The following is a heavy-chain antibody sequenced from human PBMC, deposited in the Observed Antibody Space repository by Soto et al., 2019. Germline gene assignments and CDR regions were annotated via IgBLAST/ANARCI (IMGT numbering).Heavy chain of an antibody. CDR3: ARHYDYVWGSYGMDV. Sequence: PSETLSLTCTVSGGSISSGGYYWSWIRQHPGKGLEWIGYIYYSGSTNYNPSLKSRVTISVDTSKNQFSLKLSSVTAADTAVYYCARHYDYVWGSYGMDVWGQGTTVTVSS. CDR1: GGSISSGGYY. J-gene: IGHJ6*02. V-gene: IGHV4-61*08. D-gene: IGHD3-16*01. CDR2: IYYSGST.